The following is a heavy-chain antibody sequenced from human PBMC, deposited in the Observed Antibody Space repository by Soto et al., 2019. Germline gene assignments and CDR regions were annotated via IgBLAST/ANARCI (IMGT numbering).Heavy chain of an antibody. J-gene: IGHJ6*02. CDR1: GFTFSSYW. V-gene: IGHV3-7*03. Sequence: PGGSLRLSCAASGFTFSSYWMSWVRQAPGKGLEWVANIKQDGSEKYYVDSVKGRFTISRDNAKNSLYLQRNSLRAEDTAVYYCAREWRDSYGYYYYYYYGMDVWGQGTTVTVSS. CDR3: AREWRDSYGYYYYYYYGMDV. CDR2: IKQDGSEK. D-gene: IGHD5-18*01.